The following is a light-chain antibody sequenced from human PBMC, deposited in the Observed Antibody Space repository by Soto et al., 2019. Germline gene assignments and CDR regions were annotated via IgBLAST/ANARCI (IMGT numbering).Light chain of an antibody. CDR2: GAS. J-gene: IGKJ5*01. V-gene: IGKV3-20*01. Sequence: EIVMTQSPGTLSLSPWERATLSCRASQSVSSRLAWYQQKPGQAPRLLISGASSRATGIPDRFSGSGSGTDFTLTISRLEPEDFALYYCQHYVGGSTITFGQGTRLEIK. CDR1: QSVSSR. CDR3: QHYVGGSTIT.